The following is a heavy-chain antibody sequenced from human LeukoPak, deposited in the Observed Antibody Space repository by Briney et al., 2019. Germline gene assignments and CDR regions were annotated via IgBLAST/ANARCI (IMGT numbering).Heavy chain of an antibody. CDR1: GGSFSGYY. CDR3: ASSRWGDYVFDY. J-gene: IGHJ4*02. D-gene: IGHD3-16*01. CDR2: ISHSGST. V-gene: IGHV4-34*01. Sequence: PSETLSLTCAVYGGSFSGYYWSWIRQPPGKGLEWIGEISHSGSTNYNPSLKSRVTISVDTSKNQFSLKLSSVTAADTAVYYCASSRWGDYVFDYWGQGTLVTVSS.